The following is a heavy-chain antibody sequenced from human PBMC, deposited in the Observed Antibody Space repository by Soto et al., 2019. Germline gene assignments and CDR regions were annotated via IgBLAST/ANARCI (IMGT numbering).Heavy chain of an antibody. D-gene: IGHD4-17*01. V-gene: IGHV4-4*02. CDR1: SGSISSSNW. CDR2: IYHSGST. J-gene: IGHJ3*02. CDR3: ARVLDYAGNAFDI. Sequence: QVQLQESGPGLVKPSGTLSLTCAVSSGSISSSNWWSWVRQPPGKGLEWIGEIYHSGSTNFNPSLKSRVTISVDESKNQFSLKLSSVTAADTAVYYCARVLDYAGNAFDIWGQGTMVTVSS.